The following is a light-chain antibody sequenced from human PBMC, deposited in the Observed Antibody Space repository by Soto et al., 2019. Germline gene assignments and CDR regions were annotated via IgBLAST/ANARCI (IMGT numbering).Light chain of an antibody. J-gene: IGLJ3*02. CDR2: DVS. CDR3: CSYAGSYTLV. CDR1: SSDVGGYNF. Sequence: QSALTQPRSVSGSPGQSVTISCTGTSSDVGGYNFVSWYQHHPGKAPNLMIYDVSKRHSGVTDRFSGSKYGSAAALTMSGLQAEDESDYYCCSYAGSYTLVFGGGTKVTVL. V-gene: IGLV2-11*01.